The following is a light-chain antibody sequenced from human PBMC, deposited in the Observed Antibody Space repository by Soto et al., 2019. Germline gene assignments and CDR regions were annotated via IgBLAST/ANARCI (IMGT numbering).Light chain of an antibody. CDR2: GAS. Sequence: EIVMTQSPATLSVSPGERATLSCRASQSVDISLAWYQQRPGQAPRLLVYGASTKATDMPGRFSGRGSGTEFTLTINNLQSEDFAVYYCQQYRNWPRTFGQGTKVDIK. V-gene: IGKV3-15*01. CDR1: QSVDIS. J-gene: IGKJ1*01. CDR3: QQYRNWPRT.